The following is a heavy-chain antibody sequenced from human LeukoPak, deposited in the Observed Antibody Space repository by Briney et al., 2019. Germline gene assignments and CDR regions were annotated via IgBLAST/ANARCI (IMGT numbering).Heavy chain of an antibody. V-gene: IGHV4-34*01. Sequence: SETLSLTCAVYGGSFSGYYWSWIRQPPGKGLEWIGEINHSGSTNYNPSLKSRVTISVDTSKNQFSLKLSSVTAADTAVYYCATVTSRPSAAPKDPKAIDYYFDYWGQGTLVTVSS. CDR3: ATVTSRPSAAPKDPKAIDYYFDY. J-gene: IGHJ4*02. CDR1: GGSFSGYY. D-gene: IGHD3-22*01. CDR2: INHSGST.